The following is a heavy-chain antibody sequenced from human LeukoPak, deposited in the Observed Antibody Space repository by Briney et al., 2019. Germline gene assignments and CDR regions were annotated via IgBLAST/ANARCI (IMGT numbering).Heavy chain of an antibody. D-gene: IGHD6-13*01. J-gene: IGHJ6*03. CDR3: ARVIPPLLAGTAAAGTGYYYMDV. CDR2: ISAYNGNT. CDR1: GYTFTSYG. Sequence: ASVKVSCKASGYTFTSYGISWVRQAPGQGLEWMGWISAYNGNTNYAQKLQGRVTMTTDTSTSTAYMELSSLRSEDTAVYYCARVIPPLLAGTAAAGTGYYYMDVWGKGTTVTVSS. V-gene: IGHV1-18*01.